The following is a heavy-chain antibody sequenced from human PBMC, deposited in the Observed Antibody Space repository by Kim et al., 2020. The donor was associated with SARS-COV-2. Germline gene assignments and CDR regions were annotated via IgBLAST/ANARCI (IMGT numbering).Heavy chain of an antibody. Sequence: ASVKVSCKASGYSFTSYYMHWVRQAPGQGLEWMGIIRPTGGRTTYAQKFQGRVTMTRDTSTSTDYLEISSLRSEDTAVYYCTRGIPERAPDWFDPWGQGTLAT. CDR1: GYSFTSYY. CDR3: TRGIPERAPDWFDP. D-gene: IGHD2-21*01. CDR2: IRPTGGRT. V-gene: IGHV1-46*01. J-gene: IGHJ5*02.